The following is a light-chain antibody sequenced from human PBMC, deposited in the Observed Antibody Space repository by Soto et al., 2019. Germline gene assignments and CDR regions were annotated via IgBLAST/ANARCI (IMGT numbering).Light chain of an antibody. CDR1: QSVLYSSNNKNY. V-gene: IGKV4-1*01. CDR3: QQYYSTLPT. Sequence: DTVMTQSPDSLAVSLGERATINCKSSQSVLYSSNNKNYLAWYQQKPGQPPKLLIYRASTRESGVPDRFSGSGSGTDFTLTISSLQAEDVAVYYCQQYYSTLPTFGQGTKVEIK. J-gene: IGKJ1*01. CDR2: RAS.